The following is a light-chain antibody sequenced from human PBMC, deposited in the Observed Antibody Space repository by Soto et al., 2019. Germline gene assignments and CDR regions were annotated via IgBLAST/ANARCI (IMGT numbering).Light chain of an antibody. Sequence: DIQMTQSPSTLSASVGDRVTITCRASQTINSWLAWYQQKPGKAPNLLIYEASTLERGVPSRFSGTGSGTEFTLTIDSLQPDDFATYYCQQYHTSSITFGQGTRLEIK. V-gene: IGKV1-5*01. J-gene: IGKJ5*01. CDR2: EAS. CDR3: QQYHTSSIT. CDR1: QTINSW.